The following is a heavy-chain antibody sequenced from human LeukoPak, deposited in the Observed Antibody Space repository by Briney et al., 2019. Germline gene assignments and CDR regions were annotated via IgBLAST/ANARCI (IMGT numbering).Heavy chain of an antibody. D-gene: IGHD3-9*01. Sequence: SETLSLTCTVSGGSISSSSYYWGWIRQPPGKGLEWIGSIYYSGSTYYNPSLKSRVTISVDTSKNQFSLKLSSVTAADTAVYYCARGARSGLRYFDWLFDPFDYWGQGTLVTVSS. CDR1: GGSISSSSYY. V-gene: IGHV4-39*07. CDR3: ARGARSGLRYFDWLFDPFDY. CDR2: IYYSGST. J-gene: IGHJ4*02.